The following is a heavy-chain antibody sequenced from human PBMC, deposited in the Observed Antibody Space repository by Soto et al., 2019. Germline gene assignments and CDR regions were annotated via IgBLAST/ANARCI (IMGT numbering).Heavy chain of an antibody. V-gene: IGHV1-2*04. CDR3: ARGDSTDCSNGVCSFFYNHDMDV. CDR1: GYTFTSYY. Sequence: ASVEVSCKXSGYTFTSYYIHWVRQAPGQGLEWLGRINPKSGGTSTAQKFQGWVTMTTDTSISTASMELTRLTSDDTAIYYCARGDSTDCSNGVCSFFYNHDMDVWGQGTTVTVSS. CDR2: INPKSGGT. J-gene: IGHJ6*02. D-gene: IGHD2-8*01.